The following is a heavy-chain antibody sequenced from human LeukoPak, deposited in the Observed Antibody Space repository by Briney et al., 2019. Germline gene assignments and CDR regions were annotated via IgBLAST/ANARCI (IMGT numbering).Heavy chain of an antibody. CDR1: GFTFGSW. CDR3: ARDRTVTTFDS. CDR2: IKQDGSQR. D-gene: IGHD4-17*01. Sequence: PGGSLRLSCAASGFTFGSWMSWVRPAPGKGLEWVANIKQDGSQRYYVDSVKGRFTISRDNAKNSLYLQMISLRVEDTALYYCARDRTVTTFDSWGQGTLVTVSS. V-gene: IGHV3-7*01. J-gene: IGHJ4*02.